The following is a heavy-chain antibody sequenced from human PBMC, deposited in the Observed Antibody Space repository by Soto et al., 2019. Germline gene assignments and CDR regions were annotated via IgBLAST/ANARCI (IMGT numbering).Heavy chain of an antibody. Sequence: SETLSLTCAVSGYSIKGGYYWVWIRQPPGKGLEWIGRIYHSGDTNYNPSLKSRVTMSADTSKNQFSLNLRSVTAADTAFYYCGRSDGGYWGQGTLVTVSS. CDR3: GRSDGGY. V-gene: IGHV4-38-2*01. D-gene: IGHD2-21*02. J-gene: IGHJ1*01. CDR2: IYHSGDT. CDR1: GYSIKGGYY.